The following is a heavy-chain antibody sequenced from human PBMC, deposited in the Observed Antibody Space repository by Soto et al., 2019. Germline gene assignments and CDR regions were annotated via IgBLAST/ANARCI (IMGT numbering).Heavy chain of an antibody. Sequence: GGSRRLSCAASGFTFSNAWMSWVRQAPGKGLEWVGRIKSKTDGGTTDYAAPVKGRFTISRDDSKNTLYLQMNSLKTEDTAVYYCTTERYCSGGSCYLHDYWGQGTLVTVSS. CDR3: TTERYCSGGSCYLHDY. J-gene: IGHJ4*02. CDR2: IKSKTDGGTT. CDR1: GFTFSNAW. V-gene: IGHV3-15*01. D-gene: IGHD2-15*01.